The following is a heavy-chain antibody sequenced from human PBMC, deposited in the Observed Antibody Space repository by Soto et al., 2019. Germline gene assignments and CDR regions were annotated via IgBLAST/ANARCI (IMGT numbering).Heavy chain of an antibody. Sequence: PGGSLRLSCVASGIDFSNYAMSGVRQAPGKGLEWDSISSASGRSRYHADSVKGRFTISRDNSKNTLYLHMTNLRAEDTAVYYCAKDGNWLDVYFDVWGQGTPVTVSS. V-gene: IGHV3-23*01. CDR3: AKDGNWLDVYFDV. J-gene: IGHJ4*02. CDR2: SSASGRSR. CDR1: GIDFSNYA. D-gene: IGHD6-19*01.